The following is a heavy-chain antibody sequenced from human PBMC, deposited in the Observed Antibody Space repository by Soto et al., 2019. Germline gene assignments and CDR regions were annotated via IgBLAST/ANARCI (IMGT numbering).Heavy chain of an antibody. CDR2: VSADGGKT. CDR1: GFILSNYG. V-gene: IGHV3-30*18. D-gene: IGHD1-1*01. CDR3: VKGDAIQDNWYFEF. Sequence: QLQLVESGGGVVQPGRYLRLPCAASGFILSNYGMHWVRQAPGKGLEWVAIVSADGGKTYYADSVKGRFTVCRDNSKNRLYLQLNSLTGGDQAVFYCVKGDAIQDNWYFEFWGQGAAFPVSS. J-gene: IGHJ4*02.